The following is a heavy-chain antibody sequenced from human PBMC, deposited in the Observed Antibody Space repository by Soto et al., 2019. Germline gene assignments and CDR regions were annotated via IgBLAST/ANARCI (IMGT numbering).Heavy chain of an antibody. CDR3: ARELYSCGAECPYYLDY. J-gene: IGHJ4*02. CDR1: GGTFSSYA. Sequence: SVKVSCKASGGTFSSYAISWVRQAPGQGLEWRGGIIPIFGTANYAQKFQGRVTITADKSTSTAYMELSSPRSEDTAVYYCARELYSCGAECPYYLDYWGQRTPVTASA. CDR2: IIPIFGTA. V-gene: IGHV1-69*06. D-gene: IGHD2-21*01.